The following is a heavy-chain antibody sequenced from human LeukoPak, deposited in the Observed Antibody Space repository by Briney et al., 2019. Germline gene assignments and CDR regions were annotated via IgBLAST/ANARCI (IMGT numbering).Heavy chain of an antibody. J-gene: IGHJ4*02. D-gene: IGHD3-9*01. CDR1: GFTFSSYS. CDR3: TTLGLTGYYAFDY. Sequence: GGSLRLSCSASGFTFSSYSMNWVRQAPGKGLEWVGRIKSKTDGGTTDYAAPVKGRFTISRDDSKNTLYLQMNSLKTEATAVYYCTTLGLTGYYAFDYWGQGSLVTVSS. CDR2: IKSKTDGGTT. V-gene: IGHV3-15*01.